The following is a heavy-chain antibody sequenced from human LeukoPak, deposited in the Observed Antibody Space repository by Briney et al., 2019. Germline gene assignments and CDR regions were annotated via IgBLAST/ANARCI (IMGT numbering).Heavy chain of an antibody. D-gene: IGHD6-19*01. V-gene: IGHV4-38-2*01. CDR1: GCSISSGYY. CDR3: ARSVAGSFY. J-gene: IGHJ4*02. Sequence: SETLSLTCAVSGCSISSGYYWGWIRQPPGKGLEWIGSIYHSGSTYYNPSLKSRVTISVDTSKNQFSLKLSSVTAADTAVYYCARSVAGSFYWGQGTLVTVSS. CDR2: IYHSGST.